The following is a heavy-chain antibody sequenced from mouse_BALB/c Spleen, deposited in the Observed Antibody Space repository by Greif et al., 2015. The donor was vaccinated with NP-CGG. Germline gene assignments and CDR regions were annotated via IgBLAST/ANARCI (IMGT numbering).Heavy chain of an antibody. CDR3: ARAYYGNHFDY. D-gene: IGHD2-10*01. CDR2: INSNGGST. Sequence: EVMLVESGGGLVQPGGSLKLSCAASGFTFSSYGMSWVRQTPDKRLELVATINSNGGSTYYPDSVKGRFTISRDNAKNTLYLQMSSLKSEDTAMYYCARAYYGNHFDYWGQGTTLTVSS. CDR1: GFTFSSYG. J-gene: IGHJ2*01. V-gene: IGHV5-6-3*01.